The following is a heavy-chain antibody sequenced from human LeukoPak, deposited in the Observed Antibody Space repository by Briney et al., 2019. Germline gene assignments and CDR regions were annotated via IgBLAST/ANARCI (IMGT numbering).Heavy chain of an antibody. CDR2: ITYDGSNK. CDR3: ARGRDYDILTGHHFDY. J-gene: IGHJ4*02. D-gene: IGHD3-9*01. V-gene: IGHV3-30-3*01. CDR1: GFTFISYA. Sequence: QAGGSLRLSCAASGFTFISYAMHWVRQAPGKGLEWVAVITYDGSNKYYADYVKGRFTISRDNSQNPLYMQMNSLRAEGTVVYYCARGRDYDILTGHHFDYWGQGTLVTVSS.